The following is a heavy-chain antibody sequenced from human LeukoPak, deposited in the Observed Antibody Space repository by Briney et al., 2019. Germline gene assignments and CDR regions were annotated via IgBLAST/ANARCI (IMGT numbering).Heavy chain of an antibody. D-gene: IGHD6-13*01. J-gene: IGHJ4*02. Sequence: SGTLSLTCAVYGGSFSGYYWSWIRQPAGKGLEWIGRIYSSGSTNYNPSLESRVTMSVDTSKNQLSLKLSSVTAADTAVYYCARDVVAAAGTWDYWGQGTLVTVSS. V-gene: IGHV4-59*10. CDR1: GGSFSGYY. CDR2: IYSSGST. CDR3: ARDVVAAAGTWDY.